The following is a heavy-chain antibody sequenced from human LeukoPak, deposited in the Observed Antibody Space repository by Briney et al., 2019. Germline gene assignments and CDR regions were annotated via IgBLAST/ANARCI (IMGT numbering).Heavy chain of an antibody. CDR3: QGSTWYKSENVFDI. J-gene: IGHJ3*02. Sequence: KPGGSLRLSCAASGFTFSNAWMTWVRQAPGKGLEWVGRIKSEAAGATTDYAAPVKGRFTISRDDSKTTVYLQMNILRTEDTAVYYCQGSTWYKSENVFDIWGQGAMVTVSS. V-gene: IGHV3-15*01. CDR1: GFTFSNAW. CDR2: IKSEAAGATT. D-gene: IGHD6-13*01.